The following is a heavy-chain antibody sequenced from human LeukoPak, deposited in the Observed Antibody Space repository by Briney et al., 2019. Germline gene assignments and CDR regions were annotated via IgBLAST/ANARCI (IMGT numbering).Heavy chain of an antibody. CDR2: ISGSGGST. CDR3: AKGYSSGWTYYYFDY. CDR1: GFTVSSNY. Sequence: LSGGSLRLSCAASGFTVSSNYMSWVRQAPGKGLEWVSAISGSGGSTYYADSVKGRFTISRDNSKNTLYLQMNSLRAEDTAVYYCAKGYSSGWTYYYFDYWGQGTLVTVSS. J-gene: IGHJ4*02. D-gene: IGHD6-19*01. V-gene: IGHV3-23*01.